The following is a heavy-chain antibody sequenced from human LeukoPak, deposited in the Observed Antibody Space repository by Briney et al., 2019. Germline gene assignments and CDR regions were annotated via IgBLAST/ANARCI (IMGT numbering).Heavy chain of an antibody. CDR1: GGSISSGSYY. V-gene: IGHV4-61*02. CDR3: ARDARIVSV. D-gene: IGHD5/OR15-5a*01. Sequence: SETLSLTCTVSGGSISSGSYYWSWIRQPAGKGLEWIGRIYTSGSTNYNPSLKSRVTISVDTSKNQFSLKLSSVTAADTAVYYCARDARIVSVWGQGTMVTVSS. CDR2: IYTSGST. J-gene: IGHJ3*01.